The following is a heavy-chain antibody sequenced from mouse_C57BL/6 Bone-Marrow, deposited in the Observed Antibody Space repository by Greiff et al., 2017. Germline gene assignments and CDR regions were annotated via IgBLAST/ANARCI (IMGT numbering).Heavy chain of an antibody. J-gene: IGHJ4*01. V-gene: IGHV1-80*01. CDR1: GYAFSSYW. D-gene: IGHD1-2*01. CDR3: ARPGYYLYAMDY. CDR2: IYPGDGDT. Sequence: QVQLQQSGAELVKPGASVKISCKASGYAFSSYWMNWVKQRPGKGLEWIGQIYPGDGDTNYNGKFKGKATLTADKSSSTAYMQLSSLTSEDSAVDFCARPGYYLYAMDYWGQGTSVTVSS.